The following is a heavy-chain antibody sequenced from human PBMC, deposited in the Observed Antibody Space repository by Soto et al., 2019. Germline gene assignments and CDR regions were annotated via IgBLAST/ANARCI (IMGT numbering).Heavy chain of an antibody. V-gene: IGHV4-59*08. J-gene: IGHJ3*02. CDR2: IYYSGST. CDR3: ARRGGYYDSSGYYYVDAFDI. D-gene: IGHD3-22*01. Sequence: PSETLSLTCTVSGGSISSYSWSWIRQPPGKGLEWIGYIYYSGSTNYNPSLKSRVTISVDTSKNQFSLKLSSVTAADTAVYYCARRGGYYDSSGYYYVDAFDIWGQGTMVT. CDR1: GGSISSYS.